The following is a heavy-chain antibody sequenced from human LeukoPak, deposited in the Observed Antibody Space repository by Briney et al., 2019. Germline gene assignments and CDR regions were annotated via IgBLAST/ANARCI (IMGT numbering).Heavy chain of an antibody. D-gene: IGHD6-13*01. Sequence: ASVKVSCKASGYTFTSYAMHWVRQAPGQRLEWMGWINAGNGNTKYSQKFQGRVTITRDTSASTAYVELSSLRSEDTAVYYCARGYSSSWSYFDYWGQGTLVTVSS. J-gene: IGHJ4*02. V-gene: IGHV1-3*01. CDR3: ARGYSSSWSYFDY. CDR1: GYTFTSYA. CDR2: INAGNGNT.